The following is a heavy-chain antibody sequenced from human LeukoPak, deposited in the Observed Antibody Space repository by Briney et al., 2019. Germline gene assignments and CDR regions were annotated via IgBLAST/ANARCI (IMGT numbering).Heavy chain of an antibody. Sequence: SVKVSCKASGGTFSSYAISWVRQAPGQGLEWMGGIIPIFGTANYAQKFQGRVTITADESTSTAYVELSSLRSEDTAVYYCAREWEALAAFDIWGQGTMVTVSS. V-gene: IGHV1-69*13. CDR2: IIPIFGTA. D-gene: IGHD1-26*01. J-gene: IGHJ3*02. CDR1: GGTFSSYA. CDR3: AREWEALAAFDI.